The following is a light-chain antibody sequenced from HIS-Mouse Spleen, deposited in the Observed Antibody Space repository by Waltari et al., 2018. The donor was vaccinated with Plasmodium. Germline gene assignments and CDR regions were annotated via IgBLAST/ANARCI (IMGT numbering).Light chain of an antibody. CDR1: SGHSSYA. CDR3: YSTDSSGNHRV. Sequence: QLVLTQSPSASASLGASVKLTCTLSSGHSSYAIAWHQQQPEKGPRYLMKLNSDGSHSEGDGIPDRFSGSSSGAERYLTISSLQSEDEADYYCYSTDSSGNHRVFGGGTKLTVL. J-gene: IGLJ3*02. CDR2: LNSDGSH. V-gene: IGLV4-69*01.